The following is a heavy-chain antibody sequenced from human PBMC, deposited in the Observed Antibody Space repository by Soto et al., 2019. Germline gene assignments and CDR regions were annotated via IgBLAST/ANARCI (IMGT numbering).Heavy chain of an antibody. D-gene: IGHD6-6*01. J-gene: IGHJ4*02. Sequence: QLQLQESGPGLVKPSESLSLTCTASGDSITSSSHYWGLIRQPPGKGLECIANIYYDGNTYYNPSLKSRVAISLDTSKNQISLRLNPVTAADTVVYYCARSSIEPRVFMYPFDSWGQGTLVTVSS. CDR1: GDSITSSSHY. V-gene: IGHV4-39*01. CDR2: IYYDGNT. CDR3: ARSSIEPRVFMYPFDS.